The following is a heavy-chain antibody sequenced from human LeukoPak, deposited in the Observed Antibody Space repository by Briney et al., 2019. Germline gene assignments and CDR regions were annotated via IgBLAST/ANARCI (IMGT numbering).Heavy chain of an antibody. Sequence: GGTLRLSCVVSGFTFSSYSMSWVRQAPGKGLEWVSAISGSGDSTYYADSVKGRFTISRDNSKNTLYLQMNSLRVDDTAVYYCARDRGIVVVMDVWGKGTTVTVSS. J-gene: IGHJ6*04. V-gene: IGHV3-23*01. D-gene: IGHD2-15*01. CDR2: ISGSGDST. CDR3: ARDRGIVVVMDV. CDR1: GFTFSSYS.